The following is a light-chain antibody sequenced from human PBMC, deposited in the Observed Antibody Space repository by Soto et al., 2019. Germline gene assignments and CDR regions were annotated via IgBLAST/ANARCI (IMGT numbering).Light chain of an antibody. CDR2: AAS. V-gene: IGKV1-39*01. J-gene: IGKJ1*01. Sequence: DIQMTQSPSSLSASVGDRVTITCRASQTISSYLNWYQQKPGRAPKLLIYAASNLESGVPSRFSGSGSGTDFTLTISSLQPEDFATYYCQQSYSTWTFGQGTKVE. CDR1: QTISSY. CDR3: QQSYSTWT.